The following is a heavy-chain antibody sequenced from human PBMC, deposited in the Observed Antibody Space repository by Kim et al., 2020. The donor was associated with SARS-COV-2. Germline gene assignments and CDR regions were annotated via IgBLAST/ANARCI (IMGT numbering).Heavy chain of an antibody. Sequence: ASVKVSCKASGYTFTSYGISWVRQAPGQGLEWMGWISAYNGNTNYAQKLQGRVTMTTDTSTSTAYMELRSLRSDDTAVYYCARGGRWTYYDILTPVIDPSGFDYWGQGTLVTVSS. CDR1: GYTFTSYG. D-gene: IGHD3-9*01. CDR2: ISAYNGNT. V-gene: IGHV1-18*01. CDR3: ARGGRWTYYDILTPVIDPSGFDY. J-gene: IGHJ4*02.